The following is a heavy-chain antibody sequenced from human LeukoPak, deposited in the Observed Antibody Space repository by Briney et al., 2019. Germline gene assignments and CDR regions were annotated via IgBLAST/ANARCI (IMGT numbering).Heavy chain of an antibody. CDR2: IYYSGST. CDR3: VSHSSGWNYYYYYYMDV. J-gene: IGHJ6*03. CDR1: GGSISSSSYY. Sequence: SETLSLTCTVSGGSISSSSYYWGWIRQPPGKGLVWIGSIYYSGSTYYNPSLKSRVTISVDTSKNQFSLNLSSVTAADTAVYYCVSHSSGWNYYYYYYMDVWGKGTTVTVSS. D-gene: IGHD6-19*01. V-gene: IGHV4-39*07.